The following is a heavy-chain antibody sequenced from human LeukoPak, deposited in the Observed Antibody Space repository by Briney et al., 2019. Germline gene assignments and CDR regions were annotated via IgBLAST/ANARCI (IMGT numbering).Heavy chain of an antibody. D-gene: IGHD2-2*01. CDR1: GFTFSSYD. V-gene: IGHV3-23*01. J-gene: IGHJ4*02. Sequence: PGGSLRLSCAASGFTFSSYDMSWVRQAPGKGLEWVSAISGSGGSTYYADSVKGRFTISRDNSKNTLYLQMNSLRAEDTAVYYCAKGVVPAALYGNYFDYWGQGTLVTVSS. CDR3: AKGVVPAALYGNYFDY. CDR2: ISGSGGST.